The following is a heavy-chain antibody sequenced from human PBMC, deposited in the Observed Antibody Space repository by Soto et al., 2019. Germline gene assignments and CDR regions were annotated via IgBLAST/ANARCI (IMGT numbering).Heavy chain of an antibody. CDR3: AREGGPYYDFWSGYYGGMDY. J-gene: IGHJ4*02. CDR2: ISYDGSNK. Sequence: QVQLVESGGGVVQPGRSLRLSCAASGFTFSSYAMHWVRQAPGKGLEWVAVISYDGSNKYYADSVKGRFTISRDNSKNTLYLQMNSLRAEDTAVYYCAREGGPYYDFWSGYYGGMDYWGQGTLVTVSS. V-gene: IGHV3-30-3*01. D-gene: IGHD3-3*01. CDR1: GFTFSSYA.